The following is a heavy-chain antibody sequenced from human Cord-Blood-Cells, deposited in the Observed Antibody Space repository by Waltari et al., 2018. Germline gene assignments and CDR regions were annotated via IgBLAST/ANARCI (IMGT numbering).Heavy chain of an antibody. D-gene: IGHD6-13*01. J-gene: IGHJ3*02. V-gene: IGHV4-4*02. CDR3: ARYPVGIAAAGSAFDI. Sequence: QVQLQESGPGLVKPSGTLSLTCAVSGGSISSSNWWSWVRQPPGKGLEWIGEIYHSGSTNDNPSLQSRVTISVDKSKNQFSLKLSSVTAADTAVYYCARYPVGIAAAGSAFDIWGQGTMVTVSS. CDR1: GGSISSSNW. CDR2: IYHSGST.